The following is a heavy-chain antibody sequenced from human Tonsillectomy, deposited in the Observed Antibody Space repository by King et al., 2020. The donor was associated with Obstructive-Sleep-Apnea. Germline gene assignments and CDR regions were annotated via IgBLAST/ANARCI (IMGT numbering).Heavy chain of an antibody. Sequence: RLQLQESGPGLVKPAETLSLTCTVSGGSISSSSYYWGWIRQPPGKGLEWIGSIYYTGSTYYNPSLKSRVTISVDTSNNQFSLKLNSVTAADTAVYYCVRDPYSYFDYWGQGTLVTVSS. J-gene: IGHJ4*02. CDR1: GGSISSSSYY. D-gene: IGHD2-21*01. CDR2: IYYTGST. V-gene: IGHV4-39*06. CDR3: VRDPYSYFDY.